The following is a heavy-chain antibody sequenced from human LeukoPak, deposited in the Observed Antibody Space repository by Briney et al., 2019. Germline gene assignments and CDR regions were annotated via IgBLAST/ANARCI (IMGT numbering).Heavy chain of an antibody. Sequence: PSETLSLTCTVSGGSISSYYWSWIRQPPGKGLEWIGYIYYSGSTNYNPSLKSRVTISVDTSKNQFSLKLSSVTAADTAVYYCARRLGSDYFFDIWGQGTMVTVSS. J-gene: IGHJ3*02. CDR1: GGSISSYY. CDR3: ARRLGSDYFFDI. D-gene: IGHD2/OR15-2a*01. V-gene: IGHV4-59*01. CDR2: IYYSGST.